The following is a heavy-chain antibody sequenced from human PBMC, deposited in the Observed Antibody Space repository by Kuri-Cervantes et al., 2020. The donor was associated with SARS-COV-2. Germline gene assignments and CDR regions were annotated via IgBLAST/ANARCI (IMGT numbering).Heavy chain of an antibody. CDR1: GGSISSGDYY. Sequence: GSLRLSCSVSGGSISSGDYYWSWIRQPPGKGLEWIGSIYHSGSTYYNPSLKSRVTISVDTSKNQFSLKLSSVTAADTAVYYCARVARLVSYYFDYWGQGTLVTVSS. J-gene: IGHJ4*02. CDR2: IYHSGST. V-gene: IGHV4-39*07. CDR3: ARVARLVSYYFDY. D-gene: IGHD6-6*01.